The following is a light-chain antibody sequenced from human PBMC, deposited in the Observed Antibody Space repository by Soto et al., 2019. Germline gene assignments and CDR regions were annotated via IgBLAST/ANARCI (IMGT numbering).Light chain of an antibody. Sequence: EIVLTQSPATLSLSPGERATLSCEASQTISSSQLAWYQQKPDLAPRLLIYDVSSRATGIPDRFSGSGSGTDFTLTISRVTPEDFAVYYCHQYTASPLTFGRGTKVEIK. CDR1: QTISSSQ. CDR3: HQYTASPLT. J-gene: IGKJ4*01. CDR2: DVS. V-gene: IGKV3D-20*01.